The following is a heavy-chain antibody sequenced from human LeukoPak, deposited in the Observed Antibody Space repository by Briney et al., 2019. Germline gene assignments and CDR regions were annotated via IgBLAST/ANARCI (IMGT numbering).Heavy chain of an antibody. CDR3: AKDGAWLRFDD. CDR2: VSPSGDIT. J-gene: IGHJ4*02. Sequence: PGGSLRLSCAASGFTFSTYGMNWVRQAPGKGLEWVSGVSPSGDITYYADSVKGRFTISRDNSKNRVYLQMNNVRAEDTAVYYCAKDGAWLRFDDWGQGTLVTVSS. CDR1: GFTFSTYG. D-gene: IGHD5-12*01. V-gene: IGHV3-23*01.